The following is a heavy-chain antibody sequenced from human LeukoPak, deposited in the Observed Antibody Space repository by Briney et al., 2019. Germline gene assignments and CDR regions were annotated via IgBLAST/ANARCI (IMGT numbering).Heavy chain of an antibody. D-gene: IGHD1-1*01. CDR1: GFTFEDYG. V-gene: IGHV3-23*01. Sequence: GGSLRLSCVTSGFTFEDYGMSWVRQAPGKGLEWVAAIGGGGSDTKYTDSVMGRFTLSRDLSKNTLYLQMNSLRAEDTAVYFCAKDVFHWAFDIWGQGTMVTVSS. CDR3: AKDVFHWAFDI. J-gene: IGHJ3*02. CDR2: IGGGGSDT.